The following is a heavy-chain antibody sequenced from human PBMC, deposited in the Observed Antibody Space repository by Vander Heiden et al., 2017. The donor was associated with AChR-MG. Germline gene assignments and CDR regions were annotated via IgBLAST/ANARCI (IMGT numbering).Heavy chain of an antibody. V-gene: IGHV4-39*01. CDR3: ARRRAVAGTRWGYYYYMDV. D-gene: IGHD6-19*01. Sequence: QLPLQESGPGLVKPSENLSPTCPLSGGSISSSRHYGGWIRQPPGKGLEWIGSIYYSGSTYYNPSLKSRVTISVDTSKNQFSLKLSSVTAADTAVYYCARRRAVAGTRWGYYYYMDVWGKGTTVTVSS. CDR2: IYYSGST. CDR1: GGSISSSRHY. J-gene: IGHJ6*03.